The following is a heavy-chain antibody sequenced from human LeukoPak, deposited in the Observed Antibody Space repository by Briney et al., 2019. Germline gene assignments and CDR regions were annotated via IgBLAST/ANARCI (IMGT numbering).Heavy chain of an antibody. J-gene: IGHJ3*02. CDR1: GFTFSSYE. CDR2: ISSSGSTI. Sequence: GGSLRLSCAASGFTFSSYEMNWVRQAPGKGLEWVSYISSSGSTIYYTDSVKGRFTISRDNAKNSLYLQMNSLRAEDTAVYYCARVNQGAFDIWGQGTMVTVSS. CDR3: ARVNQGAFDI. V-gene: IGHV3-48*03.